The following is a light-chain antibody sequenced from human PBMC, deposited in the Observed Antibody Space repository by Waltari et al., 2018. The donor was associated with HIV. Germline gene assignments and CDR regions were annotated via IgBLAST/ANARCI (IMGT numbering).Light chain of an antibody. V-gene: IGKV1-16*01. CDR2: DTF. CDR3: QQYGSYPPT. J-gene: IGKJ1*01. CDR1: QHIRNY. Sequence: DVQMTQSPFSLSASVGDRVSITCRASQHIRNYLAWFQQKAGKAPKSLIYDTFTLQNGVPSRFSGSGSGTDFTLTISSLQAEDFGTYYCQQYGSYPPTFGQGTKVEI.